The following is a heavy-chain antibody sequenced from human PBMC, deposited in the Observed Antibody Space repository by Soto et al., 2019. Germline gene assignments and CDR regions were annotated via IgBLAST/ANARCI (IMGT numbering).Heavy chain of an antibody. CDR3: ARRWVVVPMIDY. Sequence: ETLSLTCPVSGGSVSSGNHYWSWIRQPPGKGLEWVGCVFNNGATTYNPSLKSRVTMSVDTSKNQFSLNLTSVTAADAAVYYCARRWVVVPMIDYWGQGTLVTVYS. CDR1: GGSVSSGNHY. CDR2: VFNNGAT. J-gene: IGHJ4*02. D-gene: IGHD2-15*01. V-gene: IGHV4-61*01.